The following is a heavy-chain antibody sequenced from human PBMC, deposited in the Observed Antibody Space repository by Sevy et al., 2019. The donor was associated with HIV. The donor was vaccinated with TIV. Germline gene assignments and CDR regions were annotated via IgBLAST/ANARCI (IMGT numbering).Heavy chain of an antibody. Sequence: GGSLRLSCAASGFTSSSYSMNWVRQAPGKGLEWVSFISNSNTYIYYAESVKGRFTISRDNAKNSLYLQMNSLRAEDTAVYYCARDYTGSWYGGDFDIWGQGTMVTVSS. CDR2: ISNSNTYI. CDR1: GFTSSSYS. J-gene: IGHJ3*02. V-gene: IGHV3-21*06. CDR3: ARDYTGSWYGGDFDI. D-gene: IGHD6-13*01.